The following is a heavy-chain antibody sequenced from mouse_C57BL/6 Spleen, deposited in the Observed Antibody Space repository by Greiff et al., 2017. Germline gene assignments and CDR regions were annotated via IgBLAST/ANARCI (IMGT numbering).Heavy chain of an antibody. D-gene: IGHD2-4*01. J-gene: IGHJ4*01. Sequence: VQLKQSGPELVKPGASVKISCKASGYTFTDYYMNWVKQSHGKSLEWIGDINPNNGGTSYNQKFKGKATLTVDKSSSTAYMELRSLTSEDSAVYYCARSRLREGMDYWGQGTSVTVSS. V-gene: IGHV1-26*01. CDR1: GYTFTDYY. CDR3: ARSRLREGMDY. CDR2: INPNNGGT.